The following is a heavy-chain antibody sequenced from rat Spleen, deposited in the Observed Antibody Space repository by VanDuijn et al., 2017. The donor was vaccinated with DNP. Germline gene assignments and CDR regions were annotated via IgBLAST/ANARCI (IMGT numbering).Heavy chain of an antibody. CDR3: TTYYY. J-gene: IGHJ2*01. V-gene: IGHV5-46*01. D-gene: IGHD1-7*01. CDR1: GFTFSTFP. Sequence: EVQLLEFGGGLVQPGRSMKLSCAASGFTFSTFPMAWVRQAPTKGLEWVASISTNGGTTYYRDSVKGRFTISRDNAKSTLYLQMDSLRSEDTATYYCTTYYYWGQGVMVTVTS. CDR2: ISTNGGTT.